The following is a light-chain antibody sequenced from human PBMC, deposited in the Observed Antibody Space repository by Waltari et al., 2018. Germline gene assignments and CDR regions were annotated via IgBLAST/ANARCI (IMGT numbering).Light chain of an antibody. CDR2: GAS. CDR3: QKYDNSPHS. Sequence: SQSPATLSLSPGERATLSCRASQTVSSYLAWYQQKPGQAPRLLIYGASTRATGIPGRFSGSGSATEFTLTITSLEPEDFAVYYCQKYDNSPHSFGQGTKVEI. CDR1: QTVSSY. J-gene: IGKJ2*03. V-gene: IGKV3D-15*01.